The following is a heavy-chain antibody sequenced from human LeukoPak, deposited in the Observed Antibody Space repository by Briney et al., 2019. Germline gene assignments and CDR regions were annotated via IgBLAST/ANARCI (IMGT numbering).Heavy chain of an antibody. J-gene: IGHJ4*02. Sequence: SETLSLTCAVSGGSISSSYWWSWVRQPPGKGLEWIGEVYHSGSTNYYPSLKSRVTISIEKSKNQFSLKLSSVTAADTAVYYCARVGYYGSGRLIDYWGQGTLVTVSS. V-gene: IGHV4-4*02. CDR2: VYHSGST. CDR1: GGSISSSYW. D-gene: IGHD3-10*01. CDR3: ARVGYYGSGRLIDY.